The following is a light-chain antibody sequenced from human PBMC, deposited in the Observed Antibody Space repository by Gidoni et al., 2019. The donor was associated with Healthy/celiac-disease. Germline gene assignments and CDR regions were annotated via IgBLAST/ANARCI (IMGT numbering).Light chain of an antibody. CDR1: QSVSSSY. Sequence: VFTQSPGTLSLSPGERATLSSRASQSVSSSYLDWYQQKPGQAPRLLIYGASSRATGIPDRFSGSGSGTDFTLTISRLEPEDFAVYYCQQYGSSGYTFGQGTKLEIK. CDR2: GAS. CDR3: QQYGSSGYT. J-gene: IGKJ2*01. V-gene: IGKV3-20*01.